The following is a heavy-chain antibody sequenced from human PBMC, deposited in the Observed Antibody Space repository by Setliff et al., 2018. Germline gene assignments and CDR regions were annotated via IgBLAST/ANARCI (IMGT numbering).Heavy chain of an antibody. Sequence: GASVKGSCKASGDSFNNYAISWVRQAPGQGLEWMGGIIPMFGTPAYAQKFQDRVTITTDESTSTAYMELDSLRSEDTAVYYCARSPAVLGIVYLDPWGQGTLVTVSS. CDR2: IIPMFGTP. D-gene: IGHD2-15*01. J-gene: IGHJ5*02. CDR3: ARSPAVLGIVYLDP. CDR1: GDSFNNYA. V-gene: IGHV1-69*05.